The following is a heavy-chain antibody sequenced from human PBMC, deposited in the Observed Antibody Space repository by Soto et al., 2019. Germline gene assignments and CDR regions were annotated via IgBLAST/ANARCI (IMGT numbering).Heavy chain of an antibody. J-gene: IGHJ2*01. V-gene: IGHV3-48*01. CDR2: ISSSSTI. CDR3: ARDMNPTVTRLRYFDL. CDR1: GFSFSSYS. D-gene: IGHD4-4*01. Sequence: PGGSLRLSCAASGFSFSSYSMNWIRQAPGKGLEWVSYISSSSTIYYADSVKGRFTISRDNAKNSLYLQMNSLRAEDTAVYYGARDMNPTVTRLRYFDLWGRGTLVTVSS.